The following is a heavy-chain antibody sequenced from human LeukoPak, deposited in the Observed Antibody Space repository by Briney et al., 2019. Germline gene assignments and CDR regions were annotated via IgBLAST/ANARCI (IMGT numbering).Heavy chain of an antibody. CDR1: GFTFSDYY. J-gene: IGHJ6*02. Sequence: GGSLRLSCAASGFTFSDYYMSWIRQAPGKGLEWVSYISSTGNTIHSADSVKGRFIISRDNAKNSLYLQMNSLRAEDTAVYYCARGVVGPNYYYYYGMDAWGQGTTVTVSS. V-gene: IGHV3-11*01. D-gene: IGHD2-21*01. CDR2: ISSTGNTI. CDR3: ARGVVGPNYYYYYGMDA.